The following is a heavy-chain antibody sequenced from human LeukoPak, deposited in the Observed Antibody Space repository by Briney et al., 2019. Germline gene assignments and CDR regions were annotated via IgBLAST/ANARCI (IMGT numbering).Heavy chain of an antibody. CDR2: INPNTGDT. Sequence: VSVKVSCKASGYTFTGYYVHWVRQAPGQGLEWMGWINPNTGDTNYAQKFQGRVTMTRDTSINTAYMGLSGLRSDDTAVYYCSRYYRYFDYWGQGTLVTVSS. CDR3: SRYYRYFDY. V-gene: IGHV1-2*02. CDR1: GYTFTGYY. D-gene: IGHD3-10*01. J-gene: IGHJ4*02.